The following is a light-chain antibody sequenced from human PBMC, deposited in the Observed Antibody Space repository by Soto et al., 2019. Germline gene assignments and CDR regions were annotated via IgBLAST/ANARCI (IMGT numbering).Light chain of an antibody. V-gene: IGKV1-8*01. CDR3: QQSYIAPWT. Sequence: AIRMTQSPSSLSASTGDRVTITCRASQGISSYLAWYQQMPGKAPKFLIYDASTLQSGVSSRFTGSGSGTDFTLTISSLQPEDFATYFCQQSYIAPWTFGQGTKVEVK. CDR1: QGISSY. CDR2: DAS. J-gene: IGKJ1*01.